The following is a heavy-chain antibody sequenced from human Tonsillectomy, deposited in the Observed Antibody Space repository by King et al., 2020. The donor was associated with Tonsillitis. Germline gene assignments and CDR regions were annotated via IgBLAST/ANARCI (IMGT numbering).Heavy chain of an antibody. D-gene: IGHD6-13*01. CDR2: ISGDGGST. CDR1: GFTFDDYA. CDR3: AKDIEYSSSWYPNGAGGADY. J-gene: IGHJ4*02. Sequence: VQLVESGGGVVQPGGSLRLSCAASGFTFDDYAMHWVRQAPGKGLEWVSLISGDGGSTYYADSVKGRFTISRDNSKNSLYLQMNSLRTEDTALYYCAKDIEYSSSWYPNGAGGADYWGQGTLVTVSS. V-gene: IGHV3-43*02.